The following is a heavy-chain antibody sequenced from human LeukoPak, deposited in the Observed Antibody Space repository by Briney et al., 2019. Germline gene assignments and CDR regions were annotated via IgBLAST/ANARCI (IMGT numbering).Heavy chain of an antibody. CDR1: GFTFSSYA. V-gene: IGHV3-23*01. D-gene: IGHD3-16*02. Sequence: GGSLRLSCAASGFTFSSYAMSWVRQAPGKGLEWVSAISGSGGSTYYADSVKGRFTISRDNSKNTLYLQMSSLRAEDTAVYYCAKSPYRFNALDIWGQGTMVTVSS. CDR3: AKSPYRFNALDI. J-gene: IGHJ3*02. CDR2: ISGSGGST.